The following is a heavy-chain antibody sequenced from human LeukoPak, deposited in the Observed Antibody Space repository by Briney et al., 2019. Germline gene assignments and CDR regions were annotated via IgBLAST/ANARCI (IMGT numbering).Heavy chain of an antibody. CDR1: GFSFSYYW. D-gene: IGHD2-21*02. V-gene: IGHV3-7*03. CDR3: ATKAYCGGDCHSRYFQH. CDR2: IKPDGSEK. J-gene: IGHJ1*01. Sequence: GGSLSLSCAASGFSFSYYWMSWVRQAPGKGLEWVANIKPDGSEKYYVDSVKGRFTISRDNAKNSLYLEMNNPGAEDTAVYYCATKAYCGGDCHSRYFQHWGQGTLVTVSS.